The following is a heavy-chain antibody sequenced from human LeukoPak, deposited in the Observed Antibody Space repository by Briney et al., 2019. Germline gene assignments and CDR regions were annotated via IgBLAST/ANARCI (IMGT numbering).Heavy chain of an antibody. Sequence: ASVKVSCKASGYTFTGYYMHWVRQAPGQGLEWMGWINPNSGGTNYAQKFQGRVTMTRDTSISTAYMELSRLRSDDTAVYYCARDYPPYYYDSSGYHNWFDPWGQGTLVTVSS. D-gene: IGHD3-22*01. CDR3: ARDYPPYYYDSSGYHNWFDP. CDR2: INPNSGGT. V-gene: IGHV1-2*02. CDR1: GYTFTGYY. J-gene: IGHJ5*02.